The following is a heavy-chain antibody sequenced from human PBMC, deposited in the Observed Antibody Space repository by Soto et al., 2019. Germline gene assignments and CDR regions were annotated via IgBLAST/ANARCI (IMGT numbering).Heavy chain of an antibody. J-gene: IGHJ4*02. Sequence: GGPLRLSCAASGFTFSSYDMHWVRQVTGKGLEWVSGISTADDTYYPGSVKGRFTISRENAKNSLYLQMDSLRAGDTAVYYCARGIAAPGTWYYFNYWGQGTLVTVSS. CDR1: GFTFSSYD. CDR2: ISTADDT. CDR3: ARGIAAPGTWYYFNY. V-gene: IGHV3-13*04. D-gene: IGHD6-13*01.